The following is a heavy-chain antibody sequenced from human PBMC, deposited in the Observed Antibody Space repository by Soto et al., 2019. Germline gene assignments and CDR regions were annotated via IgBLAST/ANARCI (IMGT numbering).Heavy chain of an antibody. D-gene: IGHD3-10*01. CDR2: IIPIIRTT. V-gene: IGHV1-69*01. Sequence: QVQLVQSGAEVKKPGSSVKVSCKASGVSFNSYGITWVRQAPGQGLEWMGGIIPIIRTTKYAQKFQGRVTITADESTTTAYMELTSLISEDTAVYYCARELKEPGSYYYYGLDVWGQGTTVTVSS. CDR3: ARELKEPGSYYYYGLDV. J-gene: IGHJ6*02. CDR1: GVSFNSYG.